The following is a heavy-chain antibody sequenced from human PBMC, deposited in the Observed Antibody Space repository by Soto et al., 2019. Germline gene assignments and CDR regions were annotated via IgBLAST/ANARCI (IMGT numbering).Heavy chain of an antibody. D-gene: IGHD1-1*01. CDR1: GGSISSYY. CDR3: ARLATRYYFDY. Sequence: PSETLCLTCTVSGGSISSYYWSWIRQPPGKGLEWIGYIYYSGSTNYNPSLKSRVTISVDTSKNQFSLKMSSVTAADTAVYYCARLATRYYFDYWGQGTLVTVSS. CDR2: IYYSGST. J-gene: IGHJ4*02. V-gene: IGHV4-59*01.